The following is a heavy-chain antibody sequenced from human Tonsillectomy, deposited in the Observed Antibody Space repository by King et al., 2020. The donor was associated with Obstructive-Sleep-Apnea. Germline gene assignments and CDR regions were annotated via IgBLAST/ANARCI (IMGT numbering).Heavy chain of an antibody. Sequence: VQLVESGGALVQPGRSLRLSCAASGFTFDDYAMHWVRQAPGKGLEWVSGISWNSGSIGYADSVKGRFTISRDNAKNSLYLQMNSLRAEDTALYYWARRGDGYNYYFDYWGQGTLVTVSS. CDR2: ISWNSGSI. D-gene: IGHD5-24*01. CDR1: GFTFDDYA. J-gene: IGHJ4*02. CDR3: ARRGDGYNYYFDY. V-gene: IGHV3-9*01.